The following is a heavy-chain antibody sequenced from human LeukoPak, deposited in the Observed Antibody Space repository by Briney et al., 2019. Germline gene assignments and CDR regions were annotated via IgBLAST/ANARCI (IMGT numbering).Heavy chain of an antibody. D-gene: IGHD6-19*01. V-gene: IGHV1-2*02. CDR1: GYTFTGYY. CDR2: INPNSGDT. J-gene: IGHJ4*02. CDR3: ARVGSSGWYVHPTLDY. Sequence: GASVKVSCKASGYTFTGYYMHWVRQAPGQGLEWMGWINPNSGDTNYAQKFQGRVTVTRDTSISTAYMELSRLRSDDTAVYYCARVGSSGWYVHPTLDYWGQGTLVTASS.